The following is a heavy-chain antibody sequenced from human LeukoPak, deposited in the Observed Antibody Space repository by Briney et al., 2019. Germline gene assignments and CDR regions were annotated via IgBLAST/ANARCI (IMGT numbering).Heavy chain of an antibody. CDR3: AKDIDSSGYFAPGY. D-gene: IGHD3-22*01. Sequence: GGSLRLSCAASGFTFSSYAMSWVRQAPGKGLEWVSAISGSGGSTYYADSVKGRFTISRDNSKNTLYLQMNSLRAEDTALYYCAKDIDSSGYFAPGYWGQGTLVTVSS. CDR1: GFTFSSYA. V-gene: IGHV3-23*01. CDR2: ISGSGGST. J-gene: IGHJ4*02.